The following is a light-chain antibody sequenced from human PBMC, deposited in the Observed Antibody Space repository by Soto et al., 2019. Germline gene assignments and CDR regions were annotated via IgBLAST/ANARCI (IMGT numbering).Light chain of an antibody. Sequence: QSVLTQPASVSGSPGQSITSSCTGTSSDVGGYNYVSWYQQHPGKAPKLMIYEVSTRPSGVSNRFSGSKSGNTASLTISGLQAEDEADYYCSSYTSSSTLVFGTGTKATVL. CDR3: SSYTSSSTLV. V-gene: IGLV2-14*01. J-gene: IGLJ1*01. CDR2: EVS. CDR1: SSDVGGYNY.